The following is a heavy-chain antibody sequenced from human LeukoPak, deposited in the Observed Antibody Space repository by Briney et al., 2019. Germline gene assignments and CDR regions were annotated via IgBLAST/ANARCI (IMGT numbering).Heavy chain of an antibody. J-gene: IGHJ6*04. CDR1: GLTGSSFW. CDR3: ARDVNYYGMDV. V-gene: IGHV3-7*03. CDR2: IKRDGSEK. Sequence: SLGVMIRSWAACGLTGSSFWMSWVRQAQGKGLEWVANIKRDGSEKYYVDSVKGRFTISRDNAKNPLYLQMNSLRAEDTAVYYCARDVNYYGMDVWSKGTTVTVSS.